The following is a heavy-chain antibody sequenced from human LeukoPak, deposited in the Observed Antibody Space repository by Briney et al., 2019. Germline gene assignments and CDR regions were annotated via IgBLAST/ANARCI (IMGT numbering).Heavy chain of an antibody. J-gene: IGHJ4*02. CDR2: ISAYNGNT. CDR3: ARVCSSASCYNNY. D-gene: IGHD2-2*02. Sequence: GASVKVSCKASGYTVNNYGISWVRQAPGQGLEWMGWISAYNGNTNYAQKFQGRVTMTTDTSTGTGYMELRSLRSDDTAVYYCARVCSSASCYNNYWGQGTLVTVSS. CDR1: GYTVNNYG. V-gene: IGHV1-18*01.